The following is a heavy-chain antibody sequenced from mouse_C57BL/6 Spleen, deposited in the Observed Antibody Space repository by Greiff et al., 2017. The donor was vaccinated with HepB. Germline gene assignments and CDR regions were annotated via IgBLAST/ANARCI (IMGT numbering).Heavy chain of an antibody. CDR1: GYTFTSYW. J-gene: IGHJ4*01. CDR3: ARRGELDYYDMDY. V-gene: IGHV1-69*01. Sequence: QVQLQQPGAELVMPGASVKLSCKASGYTFTSYWMHWVKQRPGQGLEWIGEIDPSDSYTNYNQKFKGKSTLTVDKSSSTAYMQLSSLTSEDSAVYYCARRGELDYYDMDYWGQGTSVTVSS. D-gene: IGHD4-1*01. CDR2: IDPSDSYT.